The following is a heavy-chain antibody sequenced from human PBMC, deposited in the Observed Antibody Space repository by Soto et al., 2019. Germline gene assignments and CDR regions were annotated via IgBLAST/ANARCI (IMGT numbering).Heavy chain of an antibody. D-gene: IGHD3-10*01. Sequence: QITLKESGPTLVKPTQTLTLNCTFSGFSLGTSGVGVGWIRQPPGEALEWLALIYWDEDKRYSPSLKSRITITKDTSKNQVLLTTTNMDPVDTATYYCAHRFERGVFDCWGQGALVTVSS. J-gene: IGHJ4*02. CDR2: IYWDEDK. CDR3: AHRFERGVFDC. CDR1: GFSLGTSGVG. V-gene: IGHV2-5*02.